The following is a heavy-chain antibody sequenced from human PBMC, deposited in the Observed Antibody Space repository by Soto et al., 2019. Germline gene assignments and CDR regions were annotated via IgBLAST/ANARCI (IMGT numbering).Heavy chain of an antibody. J-gene: IGHJ6*02. Sequence: PGGSLRLSVAASGFTFGDYYMSWIRQAPGKGLEGVSYISSSGSTIYYADSVKVRFTISRDNAKNSLYLQMNSLRAEDTAVYYCAIAPSTYDSSGDETYYYYGMDVWGQGTTVTVSS. D-gene: IGHD3-22*01. CDR2: ISSSGSTI. V-gene: IGHV3-11*01. CDR3: AIAPSTYDSSGDETYYYYGMDV. CDR1: GFTFGDYY.